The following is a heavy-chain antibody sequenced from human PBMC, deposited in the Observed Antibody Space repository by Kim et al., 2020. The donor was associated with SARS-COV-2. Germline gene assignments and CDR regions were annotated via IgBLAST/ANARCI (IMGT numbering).Heavy chain of an antibody. D-gene: IGHD3-22*01. J-gene: IGHJ4*02. CDR3: AKVGGYYSIYYFDY. Sequence: GGSLRLSCAASGFTFSSYGMHWVRQAPGKGLEWVAVISYEGSNKYYADSVKGRFTISRDNSKNTLYLQMNSLRAEDTAVYYCAKVGGYYSIYYFDYWGQGTLVTVS. CDR2: ISYEGSNK. V-gene: IGHV3-30*18. CDR1: GFTFSSYG.